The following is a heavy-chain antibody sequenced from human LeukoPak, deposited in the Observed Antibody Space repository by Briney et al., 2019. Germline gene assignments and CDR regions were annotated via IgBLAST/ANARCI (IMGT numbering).Heavy chain of an antibody. CDR3: ASNTYYYDSSGYSYYFDY. CDR2: IYYSGST. Sequence: SQTLSLTCTVSGGSISSGGYYWGWIRQHPGKGLEWIGYIYYSGSTYYNPSLKSRVTISVDTSKNQFSLKLSSVTAADTAVYYCASNTYYYDSSGYSYYFDYWGQGTLVTVSS. D-gene: IGHD3-22*01. CDR1: GGSISSGGYY. J-gene: IGHJ4*02. V-gene: IGHV4-31*03.